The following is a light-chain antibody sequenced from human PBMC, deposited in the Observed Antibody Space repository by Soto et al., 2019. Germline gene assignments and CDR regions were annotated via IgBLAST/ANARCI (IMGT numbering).Light chain of an antibody. J-gene: IGLJ2*01. CDR1: SSDVGNYNL. Sequence: QSALTQPASVSGSPGQSITISCTGTSSDVGNYNLVSWYQQHPGKAPKLMIYEDSKRPSGVSNRFSGSKSGNTASLTISGLPAEDEADYYCCSYAGISTVVFGGGTKLTVL. CDR2: EDS. V-gene: IGLV2-23*01. CDR3: CSYAGISTVV.